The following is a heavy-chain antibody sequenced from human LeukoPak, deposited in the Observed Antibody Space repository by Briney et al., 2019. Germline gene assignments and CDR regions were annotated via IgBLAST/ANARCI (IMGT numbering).Heavy chain of an antibody. CDR3: AKDMGYYGSGSPQDY. CDR2: INSDGNRT. D-gene: IGHD3-10*01. Sequence: GGSLRLSCAASGFTFSNYWMHWVRQAPGKGLVWVSRINSDGNRTNYADFVKSRFTISRDNAKNTLYVQINSLRAEDTAVYYCAKDMGYYGSGSPQDYWGQGTLVTVSS. CDR1: GFTFSNYW. J-gene: IGHJ4*02. V-gene: IGHV3-74*01.